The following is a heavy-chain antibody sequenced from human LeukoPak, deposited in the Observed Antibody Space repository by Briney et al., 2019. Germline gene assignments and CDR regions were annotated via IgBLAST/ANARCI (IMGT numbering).Heavy chain of an antibody. CDR1: GFTFSTYT. Sequence: GGSLRLSCAASGFTFSTYTMNWVRQAPGKGLEWVSSISSRSSYIYYADSVKGRFTISRDNAKNTLYLQMNSLRAEDTAVYYCANDLGWIQLNLGRGQGTLVTVSS. V-gene: IGHV3-21*04. J-gene: IGHJ4*02. CDR2: ISSRSSYI. CDR3: ANDLGWIQLNLG. D-gene: IGHD5-18*01.